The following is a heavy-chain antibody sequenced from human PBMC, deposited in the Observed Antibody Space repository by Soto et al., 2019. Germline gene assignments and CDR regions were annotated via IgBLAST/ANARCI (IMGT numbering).Heavy chain of an antibody. D-gene: IGHD2-21*01. CDR3: ERYRAYCTLRADAFDI. J-gene: IGHJ3*02. Sequence: QVQLVESGGGVVQPGRSLRLSCAASGFTFSSYAMRWVRQAPGKGLEWVAVISYDGSNKYYADSVKGRFTISRDNAKNTPYLQMNSLRAEETAVYYCERYRAYCTLRADAFDIWGQGTMVTVSS. CDR1: GFTFSSYA. CDR2: ISYDGSNK. V-gene: IGHV3-30-3*01.